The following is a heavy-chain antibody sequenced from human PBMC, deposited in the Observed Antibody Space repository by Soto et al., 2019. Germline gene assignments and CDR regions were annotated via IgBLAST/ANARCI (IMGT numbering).Heavy chain of an antibody. CDR1: GFTVGNNY. Sequence: EVQLVESGGGLIQPGGSLKLSCAASGFTVGNNYMSWVRQAPGKGLEWVSLIYSTGTTKYADSVKGRFTVSRDNAKNTLYLQMNSLRAEHTSLYYCAKDGTGSGIHYNSFGYWGQGPLVTVSS. J-gene: IGHJ4*02. CDR3: AKDGTGSGIHYNSFGY. D-gene: IGHD3-10*01. CDR2: IYSTGTT. V-gene: IGHV3-53*01.